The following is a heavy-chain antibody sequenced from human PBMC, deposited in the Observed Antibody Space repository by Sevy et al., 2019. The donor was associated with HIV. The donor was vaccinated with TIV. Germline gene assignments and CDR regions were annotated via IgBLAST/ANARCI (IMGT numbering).Heavy chain of an antibody. CDR1: GFNFRTYA. CDR3: AKFKFVRVPPRVWDY. D-gene: IGHD3-16*01. Sequence: GESLKISCTASGFNFRTYAMTWVRQAPGKGLEWGSVIGSDGGGIQYGDFVRGRFSISRDNSRNTLYLQLNNLTAEDTATYHCAKFKFVRVPPRVWDYWGQGVSVTVSS. CDR2: IGSDGGGI. V-gene: IGHV3-23*01. J-gene: IGHJ4*02.